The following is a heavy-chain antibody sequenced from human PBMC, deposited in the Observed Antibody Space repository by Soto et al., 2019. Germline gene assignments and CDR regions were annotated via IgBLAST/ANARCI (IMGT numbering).Heavy chain of an antibody. CDR3: ASRRVSDYYYGMDV. D-gene: IGHD6-13*01. CDR2: INPSGGST. J-gene: IGHJ6*02. V-gene: IGHV1-46*01. CDR1: GYTFTSYD. Sequence: ASVKVSCKASGYTFTSYDMHWGRQAPGQGLEWMGIINPSGGSTSYAQKFQGRVTMTRDTSTSTVYMELSSLRSEDTAVYYCASRRVSDYYYGMDVWGQGTTVTVSS.